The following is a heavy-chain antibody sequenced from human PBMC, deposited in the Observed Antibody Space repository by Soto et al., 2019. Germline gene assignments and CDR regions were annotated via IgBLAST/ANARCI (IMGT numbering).Heavy chain of an antibody. CDR3: ARDVLDYGDEAFDY. D-gene: IGHD4-17*01. CDR1: GYTFTSYG. Sequence: ASVKVSCKASGYTFTSYGISWVRQAPGQGLEWMGWISAYNGNTNYAQKLQGRVTMTTDTSTSTAYMELRSLRSDDTAVYYCARDVLDYGDEAFDYWGQGTLVTVSS. J-gene: IGHJ4*02. V-gene: IGHV1-18*01. CDR2: ISAYNGNT.